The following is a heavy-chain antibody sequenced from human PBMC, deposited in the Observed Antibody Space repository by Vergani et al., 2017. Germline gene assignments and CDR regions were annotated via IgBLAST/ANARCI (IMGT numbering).Heavy chain of an antibody. J-gene: IGHJ4*02. CDR2: ISGSGGST. V-gene: IGHV3-23*04. CDR1: GFTFSSYA. CDR3: VREFCVGDCGFDY. Sequence: EVQLVESGGGLVQPGGPLRLSCAASGFTFSSYAMSLVRQAPGKGLEWVSAISGSGGSTYYADSVKGRFTISRDNAKNSLYLQMNSLRAEDTAVYYCVREFCVGDCGFDYWGQGTLVTVSS. D-gene: IGHD2-21*01.